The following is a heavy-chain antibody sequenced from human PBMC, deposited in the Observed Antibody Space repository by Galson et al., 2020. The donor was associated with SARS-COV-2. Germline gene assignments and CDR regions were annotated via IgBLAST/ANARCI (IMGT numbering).Heavy chain of an antibody. CDR2: IPTNIYFLTT. J-gene: IGHJ4*02. CDR3: TRGVRLDS. V-gene: IGHV3-49*04. Sequence: GGSLRLSCIGVDYGLRCVRQSPWPLLSCVGSIPTNIYFLTTAYAASVRGRFTISGDDSRRIAYLQMNSLKTEDTAIYYCTRGVRLDSWGQGTLVTVSS. CDR1: VDYG.